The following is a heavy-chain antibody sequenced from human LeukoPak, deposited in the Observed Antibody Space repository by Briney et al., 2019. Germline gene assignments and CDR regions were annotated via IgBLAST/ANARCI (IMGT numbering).Heavy chain of an antibody. V-gene: IGHV1-2*02. D-gene: IGHD1-26*01. CDR2: INPYSGGT. CDR3: ARVASWWELRPGAFDI. CDR1: GYTFTGFY. J-gene: IGHJ3*02. Sequence: GASVKVSCKASGYTFTGFYRHWVRQAPGQGLEWMGWINPYSGGTNYAQKFQGRVTMTRDMSISTAYMELSRLRSDDTAVYYCARVASWWELRPGAFDIWGQGTMVTVSS.